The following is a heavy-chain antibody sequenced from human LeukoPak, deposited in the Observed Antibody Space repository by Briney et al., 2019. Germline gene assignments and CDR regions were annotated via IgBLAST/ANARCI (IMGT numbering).Heavy chain of an antibody. CDR1: GGSISSYY. CDR3: ARFPHYYGSGSYYLDY. D-gene: IGHD3-10*01. CDR2: IYYSGST. Sequence: SETLSLTCTVSGGSISSYYWSWIRQPPGKGLEWIGYIYYSGSTNYNPSLKSRVTISVDTSKNQFSLKLSSVTAADTAVYYCARFPHYYGSGSYYLDYWGQGTLVTVSS. V-gene: IGHV4-59*01. J-gene: IGHJ4*02.